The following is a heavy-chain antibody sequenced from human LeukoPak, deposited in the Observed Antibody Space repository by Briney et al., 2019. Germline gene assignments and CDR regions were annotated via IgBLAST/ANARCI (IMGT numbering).Heavy chain of an antibody. J-gene: IGHJ5*02. CDR3: ARDGREGVDP. V-gene: IGHV3-64*01. Sequence: GGSLRLSCAASGFTFSSYAMHWVRQAPGKGLEYVSAISSNGGSTYYANSVKGRFTISRDNSKNTLYLQMGSLRAEDMAVYYCARDGREGVDPWGQGTLVTVSS. CDR1: GFTFSSYA. CDR2: ISSNGGST.